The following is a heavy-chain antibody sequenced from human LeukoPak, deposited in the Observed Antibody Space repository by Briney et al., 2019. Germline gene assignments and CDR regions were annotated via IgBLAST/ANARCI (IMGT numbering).Heavy chain of an antibody. V-gene: IGHV1-18*01. J-gene: IGHJ5*02. Sequence: ASVKVSCKASGYTFTSYGISWVRQAPGQGLEWMGWISAYNGNTNYAQKLQGRVTMTTDTSTSTAYMELRSLRSDDTAVYYCARRMYGSGTHIGKQLFDYNWFDPWGQGTMVTVSS. CDR1: GYTFTSYG. CDR3: ARRMYGSGTHIGKQLFDYNWFDP. CDR2: ISAYNGNT. D-gene: IGHD3-10*01.